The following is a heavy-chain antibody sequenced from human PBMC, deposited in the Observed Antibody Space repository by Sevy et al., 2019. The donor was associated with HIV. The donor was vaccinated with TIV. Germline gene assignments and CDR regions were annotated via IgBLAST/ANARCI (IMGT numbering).Heavy chain of an antibody. J-gene: IGHJ6*02. D-gene: IGHD2-15*01. Sequence: GGSLRLSCAASGFTFSNYNMNWVRQAPGKGLEWVSSISSSSRYIYYADSMKGRFTISRDNAKNALYLQMTSLRAEDTAVYYCARVVAYCSGGSCFPGCYYGMDVWGQGTTVTVSS. CDR2: ISSSSRYI. CDR1: GFTFSNYN. CDR3: ARVVAYCSGGSCFPGCYYGMDV. V-gene: IGHV3-21*01.